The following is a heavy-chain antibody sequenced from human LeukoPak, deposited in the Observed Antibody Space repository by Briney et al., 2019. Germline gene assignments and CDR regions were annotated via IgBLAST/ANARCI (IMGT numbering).Heavy chain of an antibody. D-gene: IGHD6-25*01. CDR1: GGSISIISSSTYY. V-gene: IGHV4-39*01. Sequence: PSETLSLTCTVSGGSISIISSSTYYWGWIRQPPGKGLEWIGSLYYDNNSHYNPSLMIRATLSVDASKYQFSLKLTSVTAADAAVYFCARQLPTAAADARGYFDYWGQGTVVTVSS. CDR3: ARQLPTAAADARGYFDY. J-gene: IGHJ4*02. CDR2: LYYDNNS.